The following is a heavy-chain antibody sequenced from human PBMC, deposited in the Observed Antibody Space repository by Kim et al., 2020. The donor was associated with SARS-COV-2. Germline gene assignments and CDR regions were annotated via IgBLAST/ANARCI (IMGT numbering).Heavy chain of an antibody. CDR3: ARGGNWNDGLDY. D-gene: IGHD1-20*01. Sequence: KYSQKFQGEVTLTRDPSASTAYMELSSLRSEDTAVYYCARGGNWNDGLDYWGQGTLVTVSS. V-gene: IGHV1-3*01. J-gene: IGHJ4*02.